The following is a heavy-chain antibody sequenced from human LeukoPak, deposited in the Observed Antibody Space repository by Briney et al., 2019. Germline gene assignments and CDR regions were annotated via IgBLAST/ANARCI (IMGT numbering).Heavy chain of an antibody. J-gene: IGHJ5*02. D-gene: IGHD2-2*01. Sequence: PGGSLRLFCAASGFTLSNYDMNWVRQAPGKGLEWVSSISTSSRYIYYKDSVRGRFTISRDDAKNSLYLEMNSLRAEDTAVYYCARADCSSSTCYLRRSWFDHRGQGTLVTVSS. CDR3: ARADCSSSTCYLRRSWFDH. CDR2: ISTSSRYI. CDR1: GFTLSNYD. V-gene: IGHV3-21*01.